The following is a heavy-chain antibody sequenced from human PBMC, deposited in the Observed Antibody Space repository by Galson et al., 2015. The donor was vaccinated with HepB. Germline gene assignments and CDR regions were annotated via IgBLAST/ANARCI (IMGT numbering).Heavy chain of an antibody. CDR3: ARASYCSSSSCYLGY. V-gene: IGHV3-21*01. D-gene: IGHD2-2*01. Sequence: SLRLSCAASGFIFNGYSMNWVRQAPGKGLEWVASVTSNSVYTYYADSVKGRFTISRDNAKNTLSLQMNSLRAEDTGVYYCARASYCSSSSCYLGYCGRGALVTVSS. CDR1: GFIFNGYS. J-gene: IGHJ4*02. CDR2: VTSNSVYT.